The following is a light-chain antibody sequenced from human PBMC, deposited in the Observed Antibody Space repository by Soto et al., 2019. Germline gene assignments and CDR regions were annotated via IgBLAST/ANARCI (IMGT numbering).Light chain of an antibody. CDR3: GTWDSSLSAGV. CDR2: ENN. J-gene: IGLJ2*01. Sequence: QSVLTQPPSVSAAPGQKVTISCSGSSSNIGNNYVSWYQQLPGTAPKLLIYENNKRPSRIPDRFSGSKSVTSATLGITGLQTGDEADYYCGTWDSSLSAGVFGGGTKLTVL. CDR1: SSNIGNNY. V-gene: IGLV1-51*02.